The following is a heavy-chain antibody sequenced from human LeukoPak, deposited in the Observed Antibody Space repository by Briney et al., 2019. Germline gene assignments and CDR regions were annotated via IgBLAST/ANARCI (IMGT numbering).Heavy chain of an antibody. Sequence: PGGSLRLSCAASGFTFSRHAMSWVRQAPGKGLEWVSGIRGRDTTTSYADSVRGRFTISRDDSKNIVYLQMNSLRAEDTAIYYCAKPLGYSSSWYGGIFDYWGQGTLVTVSS. CDR2: IRGRDTTT. CDR3: AKPLGYSSSWYGGIFDY. CDR1: GFTFSRHA. D-gene: IGHD6-13*01. J-gene: IGHJ4*02. V-gene: IGHV3-23*01.